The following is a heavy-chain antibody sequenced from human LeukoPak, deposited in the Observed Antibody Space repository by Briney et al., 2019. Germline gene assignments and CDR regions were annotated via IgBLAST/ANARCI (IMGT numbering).Heavy chain of an antibody. V-gene: IGHV4-59*08. D-gene: IGHD3-9*01. CDR1: GGSISSHY. CDR2: IYYSGST. Sequence: PSETLSLTCTVSGGSISSHYWSWILQPPGKGLEWIGYIYYSGSTNYNPSLKSRVTISVDTSKNQFSLKLSSVTAADTAVYYCARLPLDYDILTGYYDYFDYWGQGTLVTVSS. CDR3: ARLPLDYDILTGYYDYFDY. J-gene: IGHJ4*02.